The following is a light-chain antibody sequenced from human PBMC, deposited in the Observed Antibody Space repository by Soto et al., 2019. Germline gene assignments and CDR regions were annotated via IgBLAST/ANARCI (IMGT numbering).Light chain of an antibody. J-gene: IGKJ2*01. CDR2: AAS. CDR3: QQYDSSLYT. Sequence: EIVLTQSPGTLSLSPGERATLSCRASQRVSSSYLAWYQQKPGQAPRLLIYAASSRATGIPDRFSGSGSGTDFTLTISRLEPEDFAVYYCQQYDSSLYTFGQGTKLEIK. CDR1: QRVSSSY. V-gene: IGKV3-20*01.